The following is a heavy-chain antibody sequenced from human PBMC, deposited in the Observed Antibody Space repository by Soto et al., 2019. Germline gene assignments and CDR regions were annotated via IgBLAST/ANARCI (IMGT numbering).Heavy chain of an antibody. J-gene: IGHJ5*02. V-gene: IGHV1-69*06. CDR1: GGTLSIDA. D-gene: IGHD2-15*01. Sequence: SVKGSCKASGGTLSIDAIGGGRQAPGQGLEWMXGXSXXXGXAXXXKXXXXRVTITADKSTSTAYMELRSLRSEDTAVYYCARGGGSCYCCWFDPWGQGTLVTLSS. CDR2: XSXXXGXA. CDR3: ARGGGSCYCCWFDP.